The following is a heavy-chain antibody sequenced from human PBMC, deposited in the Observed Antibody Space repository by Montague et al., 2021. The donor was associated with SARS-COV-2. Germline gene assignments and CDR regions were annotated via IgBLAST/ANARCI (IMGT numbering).Heavy chain of an antibody. CDR1: GDSVFSNSAA. J-gene: IGHJ6*02. D-gene: IGHD6-13*01. CDR2: TYYRSKWYN. Sequence: CAISGDSVFSNSAAWNWIRQSPSRGLEWLGRTYYRSKWYNDYAVSVKSRITINPDTSKNQFSLQPISVTPEDTAVYYCASGRMVPYSSSWTTLYYYYGMDVWGQGTTVTVSS. V-gene: IGHV6-1*01. CDR3: ASGRMVPYSSSWTTLYYYYGMDV.